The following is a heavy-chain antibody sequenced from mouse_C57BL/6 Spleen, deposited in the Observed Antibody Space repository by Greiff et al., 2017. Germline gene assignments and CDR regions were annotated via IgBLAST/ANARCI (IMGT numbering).Heavy chain of an antibody. J-gene: IGHJ3*01. CDR3: ARYDYDAFAY. Sequence: QVQLQQPGAELVKPGASVKMSCKASGYTFTSYWITWVKQRPGQGLEWIGDIYPGSGCTNYNQKFKSKATLTVDTSSSTAYMQLRGLTSEDSAVYDCARYDYDAFAYRGQGTLVT. CDR2: IYPGSGCT. CDR1: GYTFTSYW. V-gene: IGHV1-55*01. D-gene: IGHD2-4*01.